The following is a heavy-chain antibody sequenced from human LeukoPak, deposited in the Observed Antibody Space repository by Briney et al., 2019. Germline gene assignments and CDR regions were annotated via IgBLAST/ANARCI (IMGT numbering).Heavy chain of an antibody. D-gene: IGHD6-13*01. CDR3: ARDLLDEGWVAAAGD. CDR1: GGSFSGYY. CDR2: INHSGST. V-gene: IGHV4-34*01. J-gene: IGHJ4*02. Sequence: SETLSLTCAVYGGSFSGYYWSWIRQPPGKGLEWIGEINHSGSTYYNPSLKSRVTISVDTSKNQFSLKLSSVTAADTAVYYCARDLLDEGWVAAAGDWGQGTLVTVSS.